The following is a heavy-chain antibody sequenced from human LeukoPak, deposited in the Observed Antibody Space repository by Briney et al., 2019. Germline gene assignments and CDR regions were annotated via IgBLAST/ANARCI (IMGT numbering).Heavy chain of an antibody. CDR2: VIPNSGAT. CDR1: GYTFIGYY. Sequence: AASVKVSCTASGYTFIGYYMHWVRLAPGQGLEWMGWVIPNSGATIYAQKFQGRVTMTRDTSIATAYMELSSLTSDDTALYYCARGSASGNYYHYWGQGTLVTVSS. J-gene: IGHJ4*02. V-gene: IGHV1-2*02. D-gene: IGHD3-10*01. CDR3: ARGSASGNYYHY.